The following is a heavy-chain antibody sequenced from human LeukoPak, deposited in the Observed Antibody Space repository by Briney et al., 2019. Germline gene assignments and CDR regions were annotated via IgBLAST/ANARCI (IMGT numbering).Heavy chain of an antibody. CDR3: ARDLGTIMTTVTTYYYYGMDV. CDR2: ISAYNGNT. Sequence: ASVKVSCKASGYTSTSYGISWVRQAPGQGLEWMGWISAYNGNTNYAQKLQGRVTMTTDTSTSTAYMELRSLRSDDTAVYYCARDLGTIMTTVTTYYYYGMDVWGQGTTVTVSS. J-gene: IGHJ6*02. CDR1: GYTSTSYG. V-gene: IGHV1-18*01. D-gene: IGHD4-17*01.